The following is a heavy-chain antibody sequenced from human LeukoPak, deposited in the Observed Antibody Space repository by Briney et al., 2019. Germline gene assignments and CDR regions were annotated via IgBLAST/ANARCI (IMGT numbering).Heavy chain of an antibody. CDR1: GYTFTGYY. V-gene: IGHV1-2*02. CDR3: ARVPGYCTNGVCYTFDY. J-gene: IGHJ4*02. Sequence: ASVKVSCKASGYTFTGYYMHWVRQAPGQGLEWMRWINPNSGGTNYAQKFQGRVTMTRDTSISTAYMELSRLRSDDTAVYYCARVPGYCTNGVCYTFDYWGQGTLVTVSS. CDR2: INPNSGGT. D-gene: IGHD2-8*01.